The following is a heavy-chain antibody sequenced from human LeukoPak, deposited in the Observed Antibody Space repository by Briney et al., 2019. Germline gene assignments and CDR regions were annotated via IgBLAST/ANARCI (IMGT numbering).Heavy chain of an antibody. D-gene: IGHD3-3*01. CDR3: AREPYYDFWSGYYTGAFDI. V-gene: IGHV1-18*01. CDR1: GYTFTSYG. Sequence: ASVKVSCKASGYTFTSYGISWVRQAPGQGLEWMGWISAYSGNTNYAQKFQGRVTITTDESTSTAYMELSSLRSEDTAVYYCAREPYYDFWSGYYTGAFDIWGQGTMVTVSS. J-gene: IGHJ3*02. CDR2: ISAYSGNT.